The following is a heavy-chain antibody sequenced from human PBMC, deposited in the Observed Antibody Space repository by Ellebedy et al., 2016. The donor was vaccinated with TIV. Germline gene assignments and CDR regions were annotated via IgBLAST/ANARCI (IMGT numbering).Heavy chain of an antibody. CDR2: INGDGSTT. D-gene: IGHD3-22*01. Sequence: GESLKISCAASGFTFSRYSMHWVRQAPGKGLVWVSRINGDGSTTSYADSVKGRFTISRDNAKNTLYLQMNSLRADDRAVYHCVRESDSSGYYPTGYWGQGTLVTVSS. V-gene: IGHV3-74*01. J-gene: IGHJ4*02. CDR3: VRESDSSGYYPTGY. CDR1: GFTFSRYS.